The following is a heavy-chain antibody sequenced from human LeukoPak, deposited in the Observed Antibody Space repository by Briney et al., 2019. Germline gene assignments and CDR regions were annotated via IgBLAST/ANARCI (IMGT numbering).Heavy chain of an antibody. Sequence: SSXXDXGWIRQXPGXXLEWIGSIYYSGSTYYNPSLKSRFTISXXTAKNQFSLKLSSVTAADTAVYXXXXXXXXXTLRDNNWFDPWGQGTLVTVSS. D-gene: IGHD2-15*01. V-gene: IGHV4-39*01. CDR1: SSXXD. CDR3: XXXXXXXTLRDNNWFDP. J-gene: IGHJ5*02. CDR2: IYYSGST.